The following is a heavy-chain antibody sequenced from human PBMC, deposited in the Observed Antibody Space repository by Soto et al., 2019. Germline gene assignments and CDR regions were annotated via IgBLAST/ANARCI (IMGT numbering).Heavy chain of an antibody. D-gene: IGHD3-3*01. CDR2: ISYDGSNK. CDR3: AKDRAGDIYVAARSGLDY. Sequence: GGSLRLSCAASGFTFFSYGTHWVRRAPGKGLEWVAVISYDGSNKYYGDSVKGRFTISRDNSKDTLYLQMNSLRADDTAVYYCAKDRAGDIYVAARSGLDYWGQGTLVTVSS. V-gene: IGHV3-30*18. CDR1: GFTFFSYG. J-gene: IGHJ4*02.